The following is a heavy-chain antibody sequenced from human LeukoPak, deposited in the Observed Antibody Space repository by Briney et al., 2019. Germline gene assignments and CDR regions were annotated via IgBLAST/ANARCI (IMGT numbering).Heavy chain of an antibody. D-gene: IGHD3-22*01. CDR1: GFTFSRYS. J-gene: IGHJ4*02. CDR3: ARTNYDSSGYYYGDPF. Sequence: PGGSLRLSCAASGFTFSRYSMNWVRQAPGKGLEWVSYIGSGGTNRYYADSVKGRFTISRDNAKNSLYLQMNSLRAEDAAVYYCARTNYDSSGYYYGDPFWGQGTLVTVSS. CDR2: IGSGGTNR. V-gene: IGHV3-48*01.